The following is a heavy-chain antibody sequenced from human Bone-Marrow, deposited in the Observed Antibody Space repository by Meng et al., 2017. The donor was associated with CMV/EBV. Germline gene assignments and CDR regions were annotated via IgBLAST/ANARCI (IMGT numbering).Heavy chain of an antibody. V-gene: IGHV4-4*02. Sequence: SETLSLTCAVSGGSISSSNWWSWVRQPPGKGLEWIGEIYHSGSTNYNPSLKSRVTISVDKSKNQFSLKLSSVTAADTAVYYCARDSCSSTSCYHNWFAPRGQGTLLTVSS. CDR2: IYHSGST. CDR1: GGSISSSNW. D-gene: IGHD2-2*01. CDR3: ARDSCSSTSCYHNWFAP. J-gene: IGHJ5*02.